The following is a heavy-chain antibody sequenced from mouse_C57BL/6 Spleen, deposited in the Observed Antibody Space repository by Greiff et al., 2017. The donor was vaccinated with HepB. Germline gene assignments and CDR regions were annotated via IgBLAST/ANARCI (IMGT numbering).Heavy chain of an antibody. V-gene: IGHV1-52*01. CDR2: IDPSDSET. Sequence: QVQLQQPGAELVRPGSSVKLPCKASGYTFTSYWMHWVKQRPIQGLEWIGNIDPSDSETHYNQKFKDKATLTVDKSSSTAYMQLSSLTSEDSAVYYCARVSLYEGFAYWGQGTLVTVSA. J-gene: IGHJ3*01. D-gene: IGHD1-1*01. CDR1: GYTFTSYW. CDR3: ARVSLYEGFAY.